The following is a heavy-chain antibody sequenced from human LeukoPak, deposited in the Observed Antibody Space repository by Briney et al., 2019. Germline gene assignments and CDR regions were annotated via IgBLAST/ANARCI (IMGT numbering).Heavy chain of an antibody. Sequence: GGSLRLSCAVSGFTVSSNYLTWVRQAPGKGLEWVSIIYSSGSTNYADSVKGRFTISRDNSRNTLYLQMDSLRAEDTAVYYCARRGYGDYAPFDYWGQGTLVTVSS. CDR1: GFTVSSNY. J-gene: IGHJ4*02. V-gene: IGHV3-66*04. CDR3: ARRGYGDYAPFDY. D-gene: IGHD4-17*01. CDR2: IYSSGST.